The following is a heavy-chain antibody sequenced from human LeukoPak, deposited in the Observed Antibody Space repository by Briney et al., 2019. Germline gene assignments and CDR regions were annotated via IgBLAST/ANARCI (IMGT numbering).Heavy chain of an antibody. V-gene: IGHV3-30*02. CDR2: IRYDGSNK. D-gene: IGHD3-10*01. CDR3: AKLWFGELVPYYFDY. J-gene: IGHJ4*02. CDR1: GFTFSSYG. Sequence: GGSLRLSCAASGFTFSSYGMHWVRQAPGKGLEWVAFIRYDGSNKYYADSVKGRFTISRDNSENTLYLQMNSLRAEDTAVYYCAKLWFGELVPYYFDYWGQGTLVTVSS.